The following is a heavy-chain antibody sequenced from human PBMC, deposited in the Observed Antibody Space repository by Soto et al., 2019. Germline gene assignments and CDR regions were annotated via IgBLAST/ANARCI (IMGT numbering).Heavy chain of an antibody. CDR2: INPSGGST. CDR3: AAYCSGGSCYPRAFDI. Sequence: ASVKVSCKASGYTFTSYYMHWVRQAPGQGLEWMGIINPSGGSTSYAQKFQGRVTMTRDTSTSTVYMELSSLRSGDTAVYYCAAYCSGGSCYPRAFDIWGQGTMVTVSS. J-gene: IGHJ3*02. D-gene: IGHD2-15*01. CDR1: GYTFTSYY. V-gene: IGHV1-46*01.